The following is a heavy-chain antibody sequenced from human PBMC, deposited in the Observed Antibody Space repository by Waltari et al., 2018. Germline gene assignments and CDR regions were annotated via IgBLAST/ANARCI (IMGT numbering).Heavy chain of an antibody. CDR1: GFTFSGCW. J-gene: IGHJ3*02. CDR3: ARLGNDFWSGPDAFDI. CDR2: IKQDGGEK. D-gene: IGHD3-3*01. Sequence: EVQLVESGGGLVQPGGSLRLSCATSGFTFSGCWLTWVRQAPGKGLEWVANIKQDGGEKYYVDSVKGRFTISRDNAKNSLYLQMNSLRAEDTAVYYCARLGNDFWSGPDAFDIWGQGTMVTVSS. V-gene: IGHV3-7*01.